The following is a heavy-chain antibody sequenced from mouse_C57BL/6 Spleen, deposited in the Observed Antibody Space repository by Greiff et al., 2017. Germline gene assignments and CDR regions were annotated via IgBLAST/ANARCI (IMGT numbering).Heavy chain of an antibody. CDR1: GYTFTSYD. CDR2: IYPRDGST. V-gene: IGHV1-85*01. D-gene: IGHD2-5*01. CDR3: SRAEAPHPYSNLYYCAMDY. J-gene: IGHJ4*01. Sequence: VQLQQSGPELVKPGASVKLSCKASGYTFTSYDINWVKQRPGQGLEWIGWIYPRDGSTKYNEKFKGKATLTVDTSSSTAYMELHSLTSEDSAVYFCSRAEAPHPYSNLYYCAMDYWGQGTSVTVSS.